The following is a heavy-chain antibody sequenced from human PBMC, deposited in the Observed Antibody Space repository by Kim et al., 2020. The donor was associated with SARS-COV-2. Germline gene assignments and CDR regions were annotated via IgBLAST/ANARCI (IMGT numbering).Heavy chain of an antibody. CDR3: ARDHSDYGDYGRDYYYGMDV. J-gene: IGHJ6*02. CDR1: GFTVSSNY. CDR2: IYSGGST. Sequence: GGSLRLSCAASGFTVSSNYMSWVRQAPGKGLEWVSVIYSGGSTYYADSVKGRFTISRHNSKNTLYLQMNSLRAEDTAVYYCARDHSDYGDYGRDYYYGMDVWGQGTTVTVSS. D-gene: IGHD4-17*01. V-gene: IGHV3-53*04.